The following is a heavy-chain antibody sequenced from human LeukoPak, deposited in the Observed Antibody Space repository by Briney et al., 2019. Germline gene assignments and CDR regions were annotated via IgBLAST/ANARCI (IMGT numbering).Heavy chain of an antibody. J-gene: IGHJ3*02. V-gene: IGHV4-34*01. D-gene: IGHD5-18*01. CDR1: GGSFSGYY. CDR3: ARGGKRIQLWFNHAFDI. Sequence: SETLSLTCAVYGGSFSGYYWSWIRQPPGKGLEWIGEINHSGSTNYNPSLKSRVTISVDTSKNQFSLKLSSVTAADTAVYYCARGGKRIQLWFNHAFDIWGQGTMVTVSS. CDR2: INHSGST.